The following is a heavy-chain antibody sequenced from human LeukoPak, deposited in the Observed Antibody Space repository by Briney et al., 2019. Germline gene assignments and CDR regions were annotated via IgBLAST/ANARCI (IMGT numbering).Heavy chain of an antibody. J-gene: IGHJ3*02. CDR3: ARQFLLGAFDI. CDR2: IYPSDSDT. D-gene: IGHD2-15*01. Sequence: GESLKISCRGSGYSFNTYWIIWLRQMPGKGLEWMGIIYPSDSDTRYSPSFQGQVTISADKSISTAYLQWSSLKASDTAMYYCARQFLLGAFDIWGQGTMVTVSS. V-gene: IGHV5-51*01. CDR1: GYSFNTYW.